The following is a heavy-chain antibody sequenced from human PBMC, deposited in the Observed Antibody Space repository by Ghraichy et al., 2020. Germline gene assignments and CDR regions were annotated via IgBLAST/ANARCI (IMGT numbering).Heavy chain of an antibody. V-gene: IGHV4-59*08. J-gene: IGHJ4*02. CDR1: GGSISSYY. CDR2: IYYSGST. CDR3: ARHSPNRSWYYYFDY. D-gene: IGHD6-13*01. Sequence: SETLSLTCTVSGGSISSYYWSWIRQPPGKGLEWIGYIYYSGSTNYNPSLKSRVTISVDTSKNQFSLKLSSVTAADTAVYYCARHSPNRSWYYYFDYWGQGTLVTVSS.